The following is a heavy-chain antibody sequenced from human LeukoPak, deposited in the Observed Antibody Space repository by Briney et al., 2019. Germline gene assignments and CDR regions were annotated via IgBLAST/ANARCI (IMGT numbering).Heavy chain of an antibody. CDR2: IYYSGST. J-gene: IGHJ3*02. CDR1: GGSISSGGYY. Sequence: SQTLSLTCTVSGGSISSGGYYWSWIRQHPGKGLEWIGYIYYSGSTYYNPSLKSRVTISVDTSKNQFSLKLSSVTAADTAVYYCARERGGFWSAFDIWGQGTMVTVSS. D-gene: IGHD1-1*01. CDR3: ARERGGFWSAFDI. V-gene: IGHV4-31*03.